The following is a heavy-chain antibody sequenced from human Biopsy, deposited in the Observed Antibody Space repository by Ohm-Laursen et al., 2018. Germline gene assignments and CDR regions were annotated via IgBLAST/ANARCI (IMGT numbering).Heavy chain of an antibody. CDR3: ARGLSSGWYGYFDV. J-gene: IGHJ2*01. CDR2: IWYDGTNE. V-gene: IGHV3-33*04. D-gene: IGHD6-19*01. CDR1: KFTFGHYA. Sequence: SLRLSCSASKFTFGHYAMHSVRQAPGKGLEWMSLIWYDGTNEDYADSVKGRSTISRDNSKNTLYLQINTLTLEDTAFYYCARGLSSGWYGYFDVWGRGTLVTVSS.